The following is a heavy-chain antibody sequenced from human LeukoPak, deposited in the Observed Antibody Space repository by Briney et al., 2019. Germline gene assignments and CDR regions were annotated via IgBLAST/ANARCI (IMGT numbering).Heavy chain of an antibody. Sequence: GESLRLSCAASGFTFSRYWMHWVRQAPGKGLVWVSRIDSDGGSTTYADSVKGRFTISRDNAKNTLYLQINSLRAEDTAVYYCARDGEGGYPVDYWGQGTLVAVSS. CDR3: ARDGEGGYPVDY. J-gene: IGHJ4*02. CDR2: IDSDGGST. D-gene: IGHD3-10*01. V-gene: IGHV3-74*01. CDR1: GFTFSRYW.